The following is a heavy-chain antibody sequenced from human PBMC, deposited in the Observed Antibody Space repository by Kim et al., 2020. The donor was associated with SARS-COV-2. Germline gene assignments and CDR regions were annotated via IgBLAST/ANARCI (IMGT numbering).Heavy chain of an antibody. Sequence: ASVKVSCKVSGYTLTELSMHWVRQAPGKGLEWRGGFDPEDGETIYAQKFQGRVTMTEDTSTDTAYMGLSSLRSEDTAVYYCATVLIWDSGPTEWVGKFDYWGQGTLVTVSS. J-gene: IGHJ4*02. CDR3: ATVLIWDSGPTEWVGKFDY. V-gene: IGHV1-24*01. CDR1: GYTLTELS. CDR2: FDPEDGET. D-gene: IGHD3-3*01.